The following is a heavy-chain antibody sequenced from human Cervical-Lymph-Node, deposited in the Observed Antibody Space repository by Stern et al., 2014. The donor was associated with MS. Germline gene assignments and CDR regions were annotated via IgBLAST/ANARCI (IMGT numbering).Heavy chain of an antibody. J-gene: IGHJ3*02. D-gene: IGHD3-16*01. Sequence: QVQLVQSGTELKKPGASVKVSCKASGYTFTSYTINWVRQAPGQGLEWMGWINTNTGSLWVAQNFPGRLVFSLDTSFSTAYLEMSSLEPEDTAMYYCAREHWANAFDIWGQGTMVVVSS. CDR3: AREHWANAFDI. CDR1: GYTFTSYT. V-gene: IGHV7-4-1*02. CDR2: INTNTGSL.